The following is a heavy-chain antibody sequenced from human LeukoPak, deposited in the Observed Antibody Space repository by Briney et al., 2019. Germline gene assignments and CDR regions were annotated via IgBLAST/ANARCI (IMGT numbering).Heavy chain of an antibody. V-gene: IGHV1-18*01. J-gene: IGHJ4*02. CDR1: GYTFTSYG. CDR3: ARDRSPYYDFWSGYYC. CDR2: ISAYNGNT. D-gene: IGHD3-3*01. Sequence: GASVKVSCKAPGYTFTSYGISWVRQAPGQGLEWMGWISAYNGNTNYAQKLQGRVTMTTDTSTSTAYMELRSLRSDDTAVYYCARDRSPYYDFWSGYYCWGQGTLVTVSS.